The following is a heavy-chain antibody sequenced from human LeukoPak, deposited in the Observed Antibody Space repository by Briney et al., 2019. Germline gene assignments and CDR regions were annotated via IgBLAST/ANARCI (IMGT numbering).Heavy chain of an antibody. D-gene: IGHD6-19*01. CDR2: MNSNSGNT. CDR1: GYTFTSYD. CDR3: ASGRHSSGWYVDY. J-gene: IGHJ4*02. Sequence: ASVKVSCKASGYTFTSYDINWVRQATGQGLEWIGWMNSNSGNTGYAQKFQGRVTMTRNTSIGTAYMELSSLRSEDTAVYYCASGRHSSGWYVDYLGQRTLVTVSS. V-gene: IGHV1-8*01.